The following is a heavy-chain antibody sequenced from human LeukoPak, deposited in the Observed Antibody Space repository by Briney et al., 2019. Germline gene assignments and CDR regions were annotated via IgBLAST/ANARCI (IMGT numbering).Heavy chain of an antibody. Sequence: TGGSLRLSCAASGFTFTDYYMSWVRQAPGKGLEWVLYISNSGDIIHYADSVKGRFTVSRDNAKNSLYLQMNSLRAEDTAVYYCASIFAFLSGSYYENWFDPWGQGTLVTVSS. J-gene: IGHJ5*02. D-gene: IGHD1-26*01. CDR1: GFTFTDYY. CDR2: ISNSGDII. V-gene: IGHV3-11*04. CDR3: ASIFAFLSGSYYENWFDP.